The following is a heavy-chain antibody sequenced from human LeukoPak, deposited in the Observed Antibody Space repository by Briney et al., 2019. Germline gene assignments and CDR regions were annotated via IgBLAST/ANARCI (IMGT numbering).Heavy chain of an antibody. Sequence: PGGSLRLSCAASGFTFSSYWMHWVRQAPGKGLVWVSRINSDGSSTSYADSVKGRFTISRDNAKNTLYLQMNSLRVEDTAVYYCARDTGEPRGAQWGSEYWGQGTLVTVSS. CDR1: GFTFSSYW. CDR2: INSDGSST. J-gene: IGHJ4*02. V-gene: IGHV3-74*01. CDR3: ARDTGEPRGAQWGSEY. D-gene: IGHD3-10*01.